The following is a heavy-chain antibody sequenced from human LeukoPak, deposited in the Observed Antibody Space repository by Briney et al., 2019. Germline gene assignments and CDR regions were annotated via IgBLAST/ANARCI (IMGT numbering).Heavy chain of an antibody. CDR2: ISSSGSTI. V-gene: IGHV3-11*04. D-gene: IGHD4-17*01. CDR1: GFTFSDYY. J-gene: IGHJ3*02. CDR3: ARRQLRFDAFDI. Sequence: GGSLRLSCAASGFTFSDYYISWIRQAPGKGLEWVSYISSSGSTIYYADSVKGRFTISRDNAKNSLYLQMNSLRAEDTAVYYCARRQLRFDAFDIWGQGTMVTVSS.